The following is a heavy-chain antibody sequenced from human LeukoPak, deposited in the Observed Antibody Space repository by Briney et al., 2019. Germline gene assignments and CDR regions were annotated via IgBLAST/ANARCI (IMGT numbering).Heavy chain of an antibody. D-gene: IGHD3-10*01. Sequence: SETLSLTCTVSGGSISSSSYYWGWIRQPPGKGLEWIGSIYYSGSTYYNPSLKSRVTISADTSKNQFSLKLSSVTAADTAVYYCAKIMVRGAIRYFDYWGQGTLVTVSS. CDR3: AKIMVRGAIRYFDY. CDR1: GGSISSSSYY. J-gene: IGHJ4*02. V-gene: IGHV4-39*01. CDR2: IYYSGST.